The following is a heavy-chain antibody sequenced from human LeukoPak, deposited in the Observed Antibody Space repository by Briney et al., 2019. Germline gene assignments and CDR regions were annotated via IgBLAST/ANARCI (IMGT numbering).Heavy chain of an antibody. CDR3: ARQQQGWFDP. Sequence: TPSETLSLTCTVSGGSISSYYWSWLRRSPGKGLERRGYIYYSGSTNSNPSLKSRVTISVDTSKNQFSLKLSSVPAADTAVYYCARQQQGWFDPWGQGTLVTVYS. D-gene: IGHD6-13*01. CDR2: IYYSGST. CDR1: GGSISSYY. J-gene: IGHJ5*02. V-gene: IGHV4-59*08.